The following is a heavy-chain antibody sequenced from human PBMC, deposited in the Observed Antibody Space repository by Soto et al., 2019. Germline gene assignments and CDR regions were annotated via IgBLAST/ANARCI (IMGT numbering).Heavy chain of an antibody. CDR2: IYWDDDK. Sequence: QITLKESGPTLVKPTQTLTLTCTFSGFSFSTSAVGVGWIRQPPGKALEWLALIYWDDDKRYSPSLKSRLTITKDTSRNQVVVTMTNMDPVDTATYYCVHVYWAASGTRYYFDYWGQGTLVTVSS. D-gene: IGHD6-13*01. V-gene: IGHV2-5*02. J-gene: IGHJ4*02. CDR3: VHVYWAASGTRYYFDY. CDR1: GFSFSTSAVG.